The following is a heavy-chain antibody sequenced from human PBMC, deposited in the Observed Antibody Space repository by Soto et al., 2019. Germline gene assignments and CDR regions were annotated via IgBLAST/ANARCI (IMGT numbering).Heavy chain of an antibody. V-gene: IGHV6-1*01. J-gene: IGHJ6*02. CDR1: GDSVSSNSAA. Sequence: SQTLSLTCAISGDSVSSNSAAWNWIRQSPSRGLEWLGRTYYRSKWYNDYAVSVKSRITINPGTSKNNFSLQLNSVTPEDTAVYSCARDSIFGGNPHYYYGMDVWGQGTTVTVSS. CDR2: TYYRSKWYN. D-gene: IGHD3-10*02. CDR3: ARDSIFGGNPHYYYGMDV.